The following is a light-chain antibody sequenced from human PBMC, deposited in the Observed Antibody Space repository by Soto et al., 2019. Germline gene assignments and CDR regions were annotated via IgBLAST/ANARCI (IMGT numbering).Light chain of an antibody. CDR2: AAS. V-gene: IGKV1-39*01. CDR1: QTISSS. CDR3: QQSYSTWT. Sequence: DIQMPQSPSSLSASVGDRVTITCRASQTISSSLNWYQQKPGKAPKLLIYAASSLQSGVPSRFSGSGSGTDFTLTISSLLPEDFATYYCQQSYSTWTFGQGSKVDI. J-gene: IGKJ1*01.